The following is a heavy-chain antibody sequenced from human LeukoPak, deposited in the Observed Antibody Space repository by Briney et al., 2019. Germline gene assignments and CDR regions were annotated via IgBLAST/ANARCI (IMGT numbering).Heavy chain of an antibody. CDR3: ARDRRL. V-gene: IGHV3-66*01. Sequence: GGSLRLSCAASGFTFSNYAMTWVRQAPGKGLEWVSVIYSGGSTYYADSVKGRFTISRDNSKNTLYLQMNSLRAEDTAVYYCARDRRLWGQGTLVTVSS. J-gene: IGHJ4*02. D-gene: IGHD4-17*01. CDR2: IYSGGST. CDR1: GFTFSNYA.